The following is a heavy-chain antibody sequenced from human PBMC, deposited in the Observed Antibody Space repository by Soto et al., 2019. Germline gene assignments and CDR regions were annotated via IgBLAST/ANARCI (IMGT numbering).Heavy chain of an antibody. Sequence: QGQLQESGPGLVKPSATLSLTCTVSGGSFKSGSYFWSWIRQPPGKGLEWIGYVYHTGRTSYNPSLKSRVAISMDTSKNQFSLNLDSVTAADTAVYFCARDFAYFDSWGQGTLVTVSS. CDR3: ARDFAYFDS. V-gene: IGHV4-61*01. CDR2: VYHTGRT. CDR1: GGSFKSGSYF. D-gene: IGHD3-3*01. J-gene: IGHJ4*02.